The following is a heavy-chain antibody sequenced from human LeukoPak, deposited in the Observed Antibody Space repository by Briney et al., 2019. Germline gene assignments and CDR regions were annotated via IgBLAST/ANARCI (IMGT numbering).Heavy chain of an antibody. J-gene: IGHJ4*02. V-gene: IGHV1-24*01. CDR1: GYTLTELS. CDR2: FDPEDGET. D-gene: IGHD2-15*01. Sequence: ASVKVSCKVSGYTLTELSMHWVRQSPGKGLEWMGGFDPEDGETIYAQKFQGRVTMTEDTSTDTAYMELSSLRSEDTAVYYCAAKPAGGGWCYFDYWGQGTLVTVSS. CDR3: AAKPAGGGWCYFDY.